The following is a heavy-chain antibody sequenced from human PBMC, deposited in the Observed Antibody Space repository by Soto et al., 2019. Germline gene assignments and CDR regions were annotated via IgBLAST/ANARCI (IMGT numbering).Heavy chain of an antibody. Sequence: PSETLSLTCTVSGGSITFYYWSWIRQPAGKGLEWIGRIYSSGSTYYNPSLKSRVTISVDTSKNQFSLKLSSVTAADTAVYYCARERGRDYYGSGSPQGFDPWGQGTLVTVSS. CDR3: ARERGRDYYGSGSPQGFDP. CDR1: GGSITFYY. D-gene: IGHD3-10*01. CDR2: IYSSGST. V-gene: IGHV4-4*07. J-gene: IGHJ5*02.